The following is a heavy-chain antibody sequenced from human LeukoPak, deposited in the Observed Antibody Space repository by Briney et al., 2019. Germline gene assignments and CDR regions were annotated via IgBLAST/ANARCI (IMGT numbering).Heavy chain of an antibody. D-gene: IGHD2-2*02. J-gene: IGHJ4*02. CDR1: GFTFSSYA. CDR3: AKKSVPNTPPTSDY. CDR2: ISGGGDST. V-gene: IGHV3-23*01. Sequence: GGSLRLSCAASGFTFSSYAMNWVRQAPGKGLEWVSAISGGGDSTYYADSVRGRFTISRDNSKNTLYLQMNSLRAEDTAVYYCAKKSVPNTPPTSDYWGQGTLVTVSS.